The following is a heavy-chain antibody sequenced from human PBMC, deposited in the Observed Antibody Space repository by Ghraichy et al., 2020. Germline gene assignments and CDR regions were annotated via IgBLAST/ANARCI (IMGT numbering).Heavy chain of an antibody. J-gene: IGHJ4*02. Sequence: ASVKVSCKASGYTFGSYGISWVRQAPGQGLEWMGWISGYNGNTHYAQKFQGRVTMTTDTSTSTAYLELMSLTSDDTAVYYCARRDRISAVGTTYYWGQGTLVTVSS. D-gene: IGHD6-13*01. V-gene: IGHV1-18*04. CDR3: ARRDRISAVGTTYY. CDR2: ISGYNGNT. CDR1: GYTFGSYG.